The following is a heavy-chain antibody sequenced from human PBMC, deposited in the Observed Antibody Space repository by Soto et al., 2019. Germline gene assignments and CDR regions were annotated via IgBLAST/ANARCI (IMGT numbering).Heavy chain of an antibody. J-gene: IGHJ5*02. D-gene: IGHD6-19*01. CDR2: ISSTTNYI. Sequence: GSLRRSCAASGXTFTRYTMNRVRRARGRGLEWGSSISSTTNYIYYGDSMKGRFTISRDNAKKSLYLEMNSLRPEETAIYYCAKDPQSSGWSHNWFDPWGQGTLVTVSS. V-gene: IGHV3-21*04. CDR3: AKDPQSSGWSHNWFDP. CDR1: GXTFTRYT.